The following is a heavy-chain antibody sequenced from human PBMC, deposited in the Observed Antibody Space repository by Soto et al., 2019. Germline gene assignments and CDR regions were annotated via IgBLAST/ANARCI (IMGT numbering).Heavy chain of an antibody. J-gene: IGHJ6*02. D-gene: IGHD6-13*01. CDR1: GFSLSSYN. CDR3: ARDHGGSTWFVGIYYYFGVDV. Sequence: GGSLRLSCAASGFSLSSYNMNWVRQAPGKGLEWVSYISGSSDTIYYADSVKGRFTISRDNAKNSLYLQMDSLRDEDTAVYYCARDHGGSTWFVGIYYYFGVDVWGQGTTVTVSS. CDR2: ISGSSDTI. V-gene: IGHV3-48*02.